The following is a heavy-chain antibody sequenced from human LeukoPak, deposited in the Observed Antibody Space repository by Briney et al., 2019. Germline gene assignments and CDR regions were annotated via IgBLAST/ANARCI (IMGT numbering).Heavy chain of an antibody. CDR1: GGSFSGYY. Sequence: SETLSLTCAVYGGSFSGYYWSWIRQPPGKGLEWMGEINNSGSTNYNPSLKSRVTISVDTSKNQFSLKLSSVTAADTAVYYCARGRYMSKFWYYYYYMDVWGKGTTVTVSS. CDR3: ARGRYMSKFWYYYYYMDV. J-gene: IGHJ6*03. D-gene: IGHD1-1*01. CDR2: INNSGST. V-gene: IGHV4-34*01.